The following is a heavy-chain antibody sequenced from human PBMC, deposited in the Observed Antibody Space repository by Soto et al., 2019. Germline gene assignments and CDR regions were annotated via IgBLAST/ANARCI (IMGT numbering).Heavy chain of an antibody. J-gene: IGHJ4*02. Sequence: GGSLRLSCAASGFTFSSYSMNWVRQAPGKGLEWVSSISSSSSYIYYADSVKGRFTISRDNAKNSLYLQMNSLRAEDTAVYYCARGLGDYGDYFMDYWGQGTLVTVSS. CDR1: GFTFSSYS. D-gene: IGHD4-17*01. V-gene: IGHV3-21*01. CDR2: ISSSSSYI. CDR3: ARGLGDYGDYFMDY.